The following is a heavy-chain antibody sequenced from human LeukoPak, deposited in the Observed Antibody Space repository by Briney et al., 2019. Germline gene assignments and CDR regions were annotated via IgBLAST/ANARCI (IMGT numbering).Heavy chain of an antibody. Sequence: LGASVKVSCKPSGYTFTVNYLHWVRQAPGQGREWVGWMNPNSGVTGYAQNFQGRVTMTRDTSISTAYMELSSLTSDDTAVYYCTRGAGTSWSDFWGQGSLVTVP. V-gene: IGHV1-2*02. CDR2: MNPNSGVT. D-gene: IGHD2-2*01. CDR3: TRGAGTSWSDF. J-gene: IGHJ4*02. CDR1: GYTFTVNY.